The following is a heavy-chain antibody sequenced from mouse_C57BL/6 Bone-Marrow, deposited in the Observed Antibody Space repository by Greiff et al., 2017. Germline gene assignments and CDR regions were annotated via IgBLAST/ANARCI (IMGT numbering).Heavy chain of an antibody. Sequence: QVQLKESGAELARPGASVKLSCKASGYTFTSYGISWVKQSTGQGLEWIGNIYPRSGNTYYNEKFKGKATLTADKSSSTAYMELRSLPSEDSAGCFCAVLWSGGGQGTLVTVSA. V-gene: IGHV1-81*01. CDR1: GYTFTSYG. D-gene: IGHD1-1*02. J-gene: IGHJ3*01. CDR3: AVLWSG. CDR2: IYPRSGNT.